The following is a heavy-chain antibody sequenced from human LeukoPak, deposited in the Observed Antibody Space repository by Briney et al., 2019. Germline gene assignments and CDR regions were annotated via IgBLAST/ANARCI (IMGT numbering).Heavy chain of an antibody. V-gene: IGHV3-15*01. CDR3: TTNPTVTTNRGF. CDR1: GFTFSNAW. Sequence: GGSLRLSCAASGFTFSNAWMSWVRQAPGKGRQWVGRIKSKADGGTTDYVATVKGRFTISRDDSENMLYLQLNGLKTEDTAIYYCTTNPTVTTNRGFWGQGTLVTVSS. CDR2: IKSKADGGTT. J-gene: IGHJ4*02. D-gene: IGHD4-17*01.